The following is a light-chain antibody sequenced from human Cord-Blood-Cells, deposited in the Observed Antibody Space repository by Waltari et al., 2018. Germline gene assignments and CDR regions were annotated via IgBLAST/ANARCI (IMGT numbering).Light chain of an antibody. V-gene: IGLV2-11*01. J-gene: IGLJ3*02. CDR2: DVS. Sequence: QSALTQPRSVSGSPGQSVTISCTGTSRDVGGYNSVSWYQQHPGKAPKLMIYDVSKRPSGVPDRFSGSKSGNTASLTISGLQAEDEADYYCCSYAGSYTLFGGGTKLTVL. CDR3: CSYAGSYTL. CDR1: SRDVGGYNS.